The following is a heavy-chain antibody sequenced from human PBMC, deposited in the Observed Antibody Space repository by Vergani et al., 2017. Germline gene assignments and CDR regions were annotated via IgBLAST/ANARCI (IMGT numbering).Heavy chain of an antibody. J-gene: IGHJ4*02. CDR3: ARLSSSSGLY. V-gene: IGHV4-39*01. D-gene: IGHD6-6*01. CDR2: IYYSGSS. CDR1: GGSITSSSYY. Sequence: QLQLQESGPGPVKPSETLSLTCTVSGGSITSSSYYWGWIRQPPGKGLEWIGSIYYSGSSYYNPSLKSRLTISVDTSKNRMSLKLSSVTAADTAVYYGARLSSSSGLYWGQGTLVTVSS.